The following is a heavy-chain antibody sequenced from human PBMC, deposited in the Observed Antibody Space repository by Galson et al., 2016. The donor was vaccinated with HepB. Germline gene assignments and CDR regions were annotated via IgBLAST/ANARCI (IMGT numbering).Heavy chain of an antibody. V-gene: IGHV3-33*01. Sequence: SLRLSCAASGFTSRSYAMHWVRQASGTGLQWVAVIWYDGSNKYYADSVKGRVTISRDNSKNTLNLQMTTLRGESTAVYYCARDGNNWGWNYLTGMDVWGQGTTVTVSS. CDR2: IWYDGSNK. D-gene: IGHD1-7*01. CDR1: GFTSRSYA. CDR3: ARDGNNWGWNYLTGMDV. J-gene: IGHJ6*02.